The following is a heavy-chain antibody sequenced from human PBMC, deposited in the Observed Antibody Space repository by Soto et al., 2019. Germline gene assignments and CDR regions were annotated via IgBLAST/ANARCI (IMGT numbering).Heavy chain of an antibody. J-gene: IGHJ4*02. CDR1: GFSLRTTGVG. CDR3: AHTWGLPFDY. D-gene: IGHD3-16*01. CDR2: IYWDDNK. V-gene: IGHV2-5*02. Sequence: QITLKESGPTLVKPTQTLTLTCTYSGFSLRTTGVGVGWIRQPPGKALEWHGIIYWDDNKRYSPSLKSRLTLTNDISKSQVVLTMTNMDPVDTATYYCAHTWGLPFDYWGQGTLVIVSS.